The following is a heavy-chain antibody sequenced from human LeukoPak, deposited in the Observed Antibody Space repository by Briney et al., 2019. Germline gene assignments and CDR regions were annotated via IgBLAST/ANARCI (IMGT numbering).Heavy chain of an antibody. CDR1: GYTFTAYY. CDR3: ARTQQLVLRSPLDP. Sequence: ASVKVSCKASGYTFTAYYIHWVRQAPGQGLEWMGWIDPNSGDTKYVEKFQGRVTMTRDTSFSTAYMALSSLRSDDTAMYYCARTQQLVLRSPLDPWGQGTLVTVSS. J-gene: IGHJ5*02. CDR2: IDPNSGDT. V-gene: IGHV1-2*02. D-gene: IGHD6-13*01.